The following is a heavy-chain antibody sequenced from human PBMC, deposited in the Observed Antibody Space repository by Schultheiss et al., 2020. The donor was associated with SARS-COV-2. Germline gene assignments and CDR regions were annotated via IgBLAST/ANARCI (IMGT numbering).Heavy chain of an antibody. V-gene: IGHV4-59*08. Sequence: SETLSLTCTVSGGSISSYYWSWIRQPPGKGLEWIGYIYYSGSTNYNPSLKSRVTISVDTSKNQFSLRVRSVTAADTAVYYCARHRDYYYYYMDVWGKGTTVTVSS. D-gene: IGHD3-10*01. CDR2: IYYSGST. CDR1: GGSISSYY. CDR3: ARHRDYYYYYMDV. J-gene: IGHJ6*03.